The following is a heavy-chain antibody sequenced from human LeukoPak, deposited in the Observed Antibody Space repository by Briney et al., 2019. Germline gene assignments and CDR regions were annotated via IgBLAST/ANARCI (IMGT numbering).Heavy chain of an antibody. D-gene: IGHD3-16*01. V-gene: IGHV4-34*01. Sequence: GSLRLSCAASGFTFSSYGMHWVRQAPGKGLEWIGQIDPSGNTNYNPSLKSRVTISGDTSKNQFSLKLSSVIAADTAVYYCARHGGYYFDYWGQGSLVTVSS. CDR2: IDPSGNT. CDR1: GFTFSSYG. CDR3: ARHGGYYFDY. J-gene: IGHJ4*02.